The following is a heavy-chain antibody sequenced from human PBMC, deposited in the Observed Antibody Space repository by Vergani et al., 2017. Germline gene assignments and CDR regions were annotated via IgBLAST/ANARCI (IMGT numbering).Heavy chain of an antibody. D-gene: IGHD4-11*01. CDR3: ASDRVTTTYYMDV. Sequence: EVQLVESGGGLVKPGGSLRLSCAASGFTFSSYSMNWVRQAPGKGLEWVSSISSSSSYIYYADSVKGRFTISRDNAKNSLYLQRNSLRAEDTAVYYCASDRVTTTYYMDVWGKGSTVTVPS. J-gene: IGHJ6*03. CDR2: ISSSSSYI. CDR1: GFTFSSYS. V-gene: IGHV3-21*01.